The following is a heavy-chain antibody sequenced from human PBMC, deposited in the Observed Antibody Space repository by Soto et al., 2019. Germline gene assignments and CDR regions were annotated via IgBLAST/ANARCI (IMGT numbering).Heavy chain of an antibody. CDR2: IWYDGSNK. J-gene: IGHJ6*02. D-gene: IGHD3-22*01. CDR3: AREYYYDSSGGSGMDV. V-gene: IGHV3-33*01. Sequence: GGSLRLSCAASGFTFSSYGMHWVRQAPGKGLEWVAVIWYDGSNKYYADSVKGRFTISRDNSKNTLYLQMNSLRAEDTAVYYCAREYYYDSSGGSGMDVWGQGXTVTVSS. CDR1: GFTFSSYG.